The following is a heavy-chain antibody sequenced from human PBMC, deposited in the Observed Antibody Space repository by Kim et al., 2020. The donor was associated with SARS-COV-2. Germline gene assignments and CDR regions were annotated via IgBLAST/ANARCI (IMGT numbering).Heavy chain of an antibody. V-gene: IGHV3-15*01. D-gene: IGHD6-19*01. CDR1: GFTFSNAW. J-gene: IGHJ4*02. Sequence: GGSLRLSCAASGFTFSNAWMSWVRQAPGKGLEWVGRIKSKTDGGTTDYAAPVKGRFTISRDDSKNTLYLQMNSLKTEDTAVYYCTTGQWLASYFDYWGQGTLVTVSS. CDR3: TTGQWLASYFDY. CDR2: IKSKTDGGTT.